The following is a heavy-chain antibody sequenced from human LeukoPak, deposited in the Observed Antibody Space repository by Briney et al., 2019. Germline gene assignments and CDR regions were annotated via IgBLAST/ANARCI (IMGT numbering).Heavy chain of an antibody. Sequence: SETLSLTCTVSGGSISSYYWSWIRQPPGKGLGWIGYIYYSGSTNYNPSLKSRVTISVDTSKNQFSLKLSSVTAADTAVYYCARDGGIEMATDSDAFDSWGQGTMVTVSS. CDR3: ARDGGIEMATDSDAFDS. D-gene: IGHD5-24*01. J-gene: IGHJ3*02. V-gene: IGHV4-59*01. CDR2: IYYSGST. CDR1: GGSISSYY.